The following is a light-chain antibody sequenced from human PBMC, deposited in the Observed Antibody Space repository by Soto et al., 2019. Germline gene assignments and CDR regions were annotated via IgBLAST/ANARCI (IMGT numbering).Light chain of an antibody. J-gene: IGLJ1*01. CDR3: TSHAGTINFPYI. CDR2: EVS. CDR1: SSDVGGYDY. Sequence: QSALTQPASVSGSPGQSITISCTGTSSDVGGYDYVSWYQLHPGKAPKLMVFEVSNRPSGVSYRFSGSKSGNTASLTISGLQAEDEADYYCTSHAGTINFPYIFGTGTRSPS. V-gene: IGLV2-14*01.